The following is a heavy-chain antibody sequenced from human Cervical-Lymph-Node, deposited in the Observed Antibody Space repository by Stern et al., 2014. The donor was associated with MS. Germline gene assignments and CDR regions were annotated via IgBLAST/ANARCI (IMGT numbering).Heavy chain of an antibody. CDR3: ARGLLWFGELKVNGFDP. CDR2: IHESGSK. Sequence: QVQLQESGPGLVKPSETLSLTCAVSGGSISRSDYYWGWIRQPPGKGLEWIGRIHESGSKFYNTSLKSRVTISAEQDQDQVYMRMSSVPAADTAMYFCARGLLWFGELKVNGFDPWGQGTLVTVSS. CDR1: GGSISRSDYY. D-gene: IGHD3-10*01. J-gene: IGHJ5*02. V-gene: IGHV4-39*01.